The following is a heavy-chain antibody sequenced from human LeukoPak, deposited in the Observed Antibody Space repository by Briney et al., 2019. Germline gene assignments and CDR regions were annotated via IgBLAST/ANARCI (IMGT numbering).Heavy chain of an antibody. V-gene: IGHV3-30*03. CDR1: GFLFNRYG. CDR2: ISYDGSNK. CDR3: AREAVDTAMAAFDY. J-gene: IGHJ4*02. Sequence: GRSLRLSCAASGFLFNRYGMHWVRQAPGKGLEWVAVISYDGSNKYYADSVKGRFTISRDNSKNTLYLQMNSLRAEDTAVYYCAREAVDTAMAAFDYWGQGTLVTVSS. D-gene: IGHD5-18*01.